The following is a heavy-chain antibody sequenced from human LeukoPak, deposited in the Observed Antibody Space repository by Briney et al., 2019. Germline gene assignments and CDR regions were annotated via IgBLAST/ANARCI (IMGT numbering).Heavy chain of an antibody. Sequence: SETLSLTCTVSGGSISSSSYYWGWIRQPPGKGLELIGSIYYSGSTYYNPSLKSRVTISVDTSKNQFSLKLSSVTAADTAVYYCASQYYDILTGYPYYFDYWGQGTLVTVSS. CDR1: GGSISSSSYY. CDR3: ASQYYDILTGYPYYFDY. CDR2: IYYSGST. D-gene: IGHD3-9*01. V-gene: IGHV4-39*01. J-gene: IGHJ4*02.